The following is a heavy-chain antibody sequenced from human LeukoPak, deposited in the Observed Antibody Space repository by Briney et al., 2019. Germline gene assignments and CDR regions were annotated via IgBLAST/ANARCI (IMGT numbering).Heavy chain of an antibody. D-gene: IGHD3-10*01. CDR3: ARAITMAPLGYNWFDP. V-gene: IGHV1-69*06. CDR2: IIPIFGTA. CDR1: GYTFTGYY. Sequence: SVKVSCKASGYTFTGYYIHWVRQAPGQGLEWVGGIIPIFGTANYAQKFQGRVTITADKSTSTAYMELSSLRSEDTAVYYCARAITMAPLGYNWFDPWGQGTLVTVSS. J-gene: IGHJ5*02.